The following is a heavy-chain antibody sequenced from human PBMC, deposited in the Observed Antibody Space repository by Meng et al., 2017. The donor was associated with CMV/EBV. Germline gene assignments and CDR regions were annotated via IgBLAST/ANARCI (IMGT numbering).Heavy chain of an antibody. CDR2: IRDYNGNT. CDR3: ARVGYYYGSGSYYTDLDY. CDR1: NSYG. V-gene: IGHV1-18*01. Sequence: NSYGIGGVRKAPEKGIEWMGWIRDYNGNTNDAKKRQGRVTMTTDTSTSTAYMELRSLRSDDTAVYYCARVGYYYGSGSYYTDLDYWGQGTLVTVSS. J-gene: IGHJ4*02. D-gene: IGHD3-10*01.